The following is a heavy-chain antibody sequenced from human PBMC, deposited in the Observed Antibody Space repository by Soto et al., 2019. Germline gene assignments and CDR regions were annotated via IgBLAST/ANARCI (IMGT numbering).Heavy chain of an antibody. D-gene: IGHD4-17*01. J-gene: IGHJ4*02. V-gene: IGHV1-2*04. CDR3: ARVYGDYLRAYYYFDY. Sequence: ASVKVSCKASGYTFTGYYMHWVRQAPGQGLEWMGWINPNSGGTNYAQKFQGWVTMTRDTSISTACMELSRLRSDDTAVYYCARVYGDYLRAYYYFDYWGQGTLVTVSS. CDR2: INPNSGGT. CDR1: GYTFTGYY.